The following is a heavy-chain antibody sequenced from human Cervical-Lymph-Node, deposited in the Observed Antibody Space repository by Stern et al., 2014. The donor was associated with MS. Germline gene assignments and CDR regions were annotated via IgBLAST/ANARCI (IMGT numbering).Heavy chain of an antibody. Sequence: VQLVESGAEVKKPGESLKISCKGSKYNFNTHWIAWVRQMPGKGLEWLGNIYPGNSETRYNPSLQGQVSISADKSITTAYLHFSSLKASDSAMYFCARHGGPNWNHEAHNWFDPWGQGTLVTVSS. J-gene: IGHJ5*02. CDR2: IYPGNSET. V-gene: IGHV5-51*03. CDR1: KYNFNTHW. CDR3: ARHGGPNWNHEAHNWFDP. D-gene: IGHD1-14*01.